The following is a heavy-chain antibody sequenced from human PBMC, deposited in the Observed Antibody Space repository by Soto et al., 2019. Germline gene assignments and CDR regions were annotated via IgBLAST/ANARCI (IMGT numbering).Heavy chain of an antibody. Sequence: QVQLQESGPGLVKPSETLSLTCTVSVGSISSYYWSWIRQPAGKGLEWIGRIYTSGSTNYNPSLKRRVTMSVDTSKHECSLKLSSVTAADTAVYYCARVLTGEGRDYWGQGTLVTVSS. V-gene: IGHV4-4*07. D-gene: IGHD3-10*01. CDR3: ARVLTGEGRDY. CDR2: IYTSGST. CDR1: VGSISSYY. J-gene: IGHJ4*02.